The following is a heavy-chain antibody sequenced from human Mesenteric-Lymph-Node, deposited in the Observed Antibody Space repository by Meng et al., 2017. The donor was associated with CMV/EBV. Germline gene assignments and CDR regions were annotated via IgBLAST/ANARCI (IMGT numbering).Heavy chain of an antibody. J-gene: IGHJ4*02. CDR3: ARGARKQNVLLWFGEYRGGFDY. D-gene: IGHD3-10*01. CDR1: GYY. V-gene: IGHV4-34*01. Sequence: GYYWSGRRQPPGKGLEWIGESNHSGSTNYNPSLKSRVTISVDTAKNQFSLKLSSVTAADTAVYYCARGARKQNVLLWFGEYRGGFDYWGQGTLVTVSS. CDR2: SNHSGST.